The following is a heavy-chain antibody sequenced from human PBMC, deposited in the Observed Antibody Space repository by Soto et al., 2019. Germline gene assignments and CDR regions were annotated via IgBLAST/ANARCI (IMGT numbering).Heavy chain of an antibody. J-gene: IGHJ4*02. Sequence: SETLSLTCAVSGGSISSSNWWSWVRQPPGKGLEWIGEIYHSGSTNYNPSLKSRVTISVDKSKNQFSLKLSSVTAADTAVYYCARQYDSSGYYAVFDYWGQGTLVTVSS. CDR1: GGSISSSNW. CDR2: IYHSGST. V-gene: IGHV4-4*02. D-gene: IGHD3-22*01. CDR3: ARQYDSSGYYAVFDY.